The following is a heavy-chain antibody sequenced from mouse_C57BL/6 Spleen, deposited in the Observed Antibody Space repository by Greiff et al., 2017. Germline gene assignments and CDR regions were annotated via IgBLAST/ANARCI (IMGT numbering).Heavy chain of an antibody. CDR3: ATLYYSNYDAMDC. Sequence: EVQLQQSGPELVKPGASVKMSCKASGYTFTDYNMHWVKQSHGKSLEWIGYINPNNGGTSYNQKFKGKATLTVNKSYSTAYMELRSLTSEDSAVYYCATLYYSNYDAMDCWGQGTSVTVSS. J-gene: IGHJ4*01. CDR2: INPNNGGT. V-gene: IGHV1-22*01. CDR1: GYTFTDYN. D-gene: IGHD2-5*01.